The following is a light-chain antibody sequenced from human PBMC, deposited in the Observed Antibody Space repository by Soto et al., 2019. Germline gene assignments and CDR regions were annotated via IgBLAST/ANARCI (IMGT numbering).Light chain of an antibody. V-gene: IGKV3-15*01. CDR2: GTS. CDR3: QQYNDGPPENT. Sequence: EIVMTQSPANLSVSPGEGATLSCRASQSVGTKVAWYQHKTGQAPRLLIYGTSTRSTGFPARFSGSRSGTEFTHTLSSLQREDCAGYYCQQYNDGPPENTFGQGTKLEI. CDR1: QSVGTK. J-gene: IGKJ2*01.